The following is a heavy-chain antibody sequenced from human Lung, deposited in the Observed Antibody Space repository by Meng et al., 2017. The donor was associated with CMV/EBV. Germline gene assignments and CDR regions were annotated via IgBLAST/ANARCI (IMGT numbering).Heavy chain of an antibody. CDR3: AIYCSTTTCPPGHDAFDI. Sequence: SCAASGFTFSTYSMNWVRQAPGKGLEWVSFITSSSSYIYYADSVRGRFTISRDNAKNSLYLQMNSLRAEDTAVYYCAIYCSTTTCPPGHDAFDIWXQGTXVT. CDR1: GFTFSTYS. CDR2: ITSSSSYI. D-gene: IGHD2-2*01. J-gene: IGHJ3*02. V-gene: IGHV3-21*01.